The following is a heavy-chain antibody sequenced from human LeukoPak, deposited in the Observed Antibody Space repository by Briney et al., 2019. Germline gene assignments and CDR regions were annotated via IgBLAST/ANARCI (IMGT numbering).Heavy chain of an antibody. V-gene: IGHV6-1*01. D-gene: IGHD6-19*01. J-gene: IGHJ4*02. CDR2: TYYRSKWYN. Sequence: SQTLSLTCAISGDSVSSNSAAWNWIRQSPSRGLEWLGRTYYRSKWYNDYAVSVKSRITINPDTSKNQFSLNLNSVTAADTAVYYCASDDLTSGWSFDDWGQGTLVTVSS. CDR1: GDSVSSNSAA. CDR3: ASDDLTSGWSFDD.